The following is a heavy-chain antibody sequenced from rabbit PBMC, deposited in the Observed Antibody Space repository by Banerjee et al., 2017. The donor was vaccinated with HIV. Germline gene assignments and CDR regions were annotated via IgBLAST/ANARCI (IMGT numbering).Heavy chain of an antibody. CDR1: GFSFNVRYE. Sequence: QEQLEESGGGLVKPEGYLTLTCTASGFSFNVRYEMCWVRQAPGKGLEWIACIYADTSNPVDPSSANDPFTTSKTLPITVTLPMNSLTSSYTGAYSLARETGAWYDFNLWGPGTLVTVS. J-gene: IGHJ4*01. CDR2: IYADTSNP. V-gene: IGHV1S45*01. CDR3: ARETGAWYDFNL. D-gene: IGHD3-1*01.